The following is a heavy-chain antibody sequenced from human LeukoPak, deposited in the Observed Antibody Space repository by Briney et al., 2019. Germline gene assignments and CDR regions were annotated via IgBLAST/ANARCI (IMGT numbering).Heavy chain of an antibody. Sequence: PGGSLRLSCAASGFTFDDYVMHWVRQAPGKGLEWVADIDQHGSEKYYVDSVKGRFTISRDNAKNSVYLQMNSLRAEDTAVYYCTRDNGYCSGGSCYHYYMDVWGKGTTVTVSS. CDR2: IDQHGSEK. D-gene: IGHD2-15*01. J-gene: IGHJ6*03. CDR3: TRDNGYCSGGSCYHYYMDV. CDR1: GFTFDDYV. V-gene: IGHV3-7*01.